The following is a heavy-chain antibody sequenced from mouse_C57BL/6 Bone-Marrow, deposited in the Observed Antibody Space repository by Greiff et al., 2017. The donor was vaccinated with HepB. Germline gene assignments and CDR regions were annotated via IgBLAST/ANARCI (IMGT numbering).Heavy chain of an antibody. CDR3: ARYIYYGSSFWYFDV. D-gene: IGHD1-1*01. J-gene: IGHJ1*03. V-gene: IGHV7-3*01. CDR2: IRNKANGYTT. Sequence: EVQVVESGGGLVQPGGSLSLSCAASGFTFTDYYMSWVRQPPGKALEWLGFIRNKANGYTTEYSASVKGRFTISRDNSQSILYLQMNALRAEDSATYYCARYIYYGSSFWYFDVWGTGTTVTVSS. CDR1: GFTFTDYY.